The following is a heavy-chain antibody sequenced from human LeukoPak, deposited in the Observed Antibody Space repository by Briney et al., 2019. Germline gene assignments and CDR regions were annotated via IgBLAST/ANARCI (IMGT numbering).Heavy chain of an antibody. CDR1: GGSISSGGYY. Sequence: TSETLSLTCTVSGGSISSGGYYWSWIRQHPGKGLEWIGYIYYSGSTYYNPSLKSRVTISVDTSKNQFSLKLSSVTAADTAVYYCASGRGSSWTFDYWGQGTLVTASS. CDR2: IYYSGST. V-gene: IGHV4-31*03. J-gene: IGHJ4*02. D-gene: IGHD6-13*01. CDR3: ASGRGSSWTFDY.